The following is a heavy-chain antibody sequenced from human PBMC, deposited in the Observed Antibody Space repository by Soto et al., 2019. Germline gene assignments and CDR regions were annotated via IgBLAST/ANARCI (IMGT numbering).Heavy chain of an antibody. J-gene: IGHJ4*01. V-gene: IGHV3-11*03. CDR1: GFTFTDDY. CDR3: VRSRWLYAIDY. Sequence: PGGSLRLSCAASGFTFTDDYMGWIRQDPGKGLEWVSFTSSGLTYVKYADSVKGRFTISRDNAKDSLSLQMNSLRAEDTAVYYCVRSRWLYAIDYWGHGILVTVSS. D-gene: IGHD4-17*01. CDR2: TSSGLTYV.